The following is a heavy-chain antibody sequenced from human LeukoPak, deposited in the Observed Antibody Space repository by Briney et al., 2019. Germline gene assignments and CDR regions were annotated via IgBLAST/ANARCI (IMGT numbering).Heavy chain of an antibody. CDR3: ASLSSSWYGHYYYYYYMDV. CDR1: GGSISSSSYY. CDR2: IYYSGST. D-gene: IGHD6-13*01. Sequence: PSETLSLTCTVSGGSISSSSYYWGWIRQPPGKGLEWIGSIYYSGSTYYNPSLKSRVTISVDTSKNQFSLKLSSVTAADTAVYYCASLSSSWYGHYYYYYYMDVWGKGTTVTVSS. J-gene: IGHJ6*03. V-gene: IGHV4-39*07.